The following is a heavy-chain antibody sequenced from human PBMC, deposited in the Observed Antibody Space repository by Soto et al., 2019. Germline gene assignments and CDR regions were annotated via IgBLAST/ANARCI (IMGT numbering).Heavy chain of an antibody. D-gene: IGHD3-9*01. V-gene: IGHV3-23*01. J-gene: IGHJ6*02. CDR3: ARDYYDILTGYSSKYYYYYYGMDV. CDR1: GFSITDFA. CDR2: ISGGLSTT. Sequence: PGGSLRLSCAASGFSITDFAISWVRLAPRKGLEWVATISGGLSTTFYADSVKGRFTISRDTSSNTLYLQMNSLRAEDTAVYYCARDYYDILTGYSSKYYYYYYGMDVWGQGTTVTVSS.